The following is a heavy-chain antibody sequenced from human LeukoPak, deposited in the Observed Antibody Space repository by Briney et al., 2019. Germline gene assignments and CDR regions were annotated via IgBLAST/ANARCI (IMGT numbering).Heavy chain of an antibody. CDR1: GYTFTKYV. V-gene: IGHV1-3*01. CDR3: ARDDCGDTCYPGGY. Sequence: GASVKVSCKASGYTFTKYVVHWVRQAPGQRPEWMGWINAGNGDTKYSQNFQDRVTITRDTSANTAYMELSSLTFEDTALYYCARDDCGDTCYPGGYWGQGTLVTVSS. J-gene: IGHJ4*02. CDR2: INAGNGDT. D-gene: IGHD2-21*01.